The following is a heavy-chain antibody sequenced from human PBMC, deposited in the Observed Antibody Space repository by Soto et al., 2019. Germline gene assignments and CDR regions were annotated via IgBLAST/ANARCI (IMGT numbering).Heavy chain of an antibody. V-gene: IGHV1-46*01. D-gene: IGHD7-27*01. CDR2: INPNGGST. Sequence: QVQLVQSGAEVKNPGASVKLSCKASGSIFTNYYIHWVRQAPGQGLEWMAIINPNGGSTNYAQEFQGRVTLARDTFTNTVYMELSSLRSEDTAIYYCARDLTSGDYGGQGTLVTVSS. J-gene: IGHJ4*02. CDR1: GSIFTNYY. CDR3: ARDLTSGDY.